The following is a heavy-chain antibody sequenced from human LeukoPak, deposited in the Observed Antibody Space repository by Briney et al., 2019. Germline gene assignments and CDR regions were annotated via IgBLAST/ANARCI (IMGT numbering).Heavy chain of an antibody. CDR2: ITAGGGGT. V-gene: IGHV3-23*01. J-gene: IGHJ4*02. CDR1: GFTFSSFV. CDR3: TKAERVPTITNSGF. D-gene: IGHD5-12*01. Sequence: GGSLRLSCAASGFTFSSFVMSWVRQAPGKGLEWVSAITAGGGGTYYADSVKGRFTISRDNSKNTLSLQMNSLRAEDTAVYYCTKAERVPTITNSGFWGQGTLVTVSS.